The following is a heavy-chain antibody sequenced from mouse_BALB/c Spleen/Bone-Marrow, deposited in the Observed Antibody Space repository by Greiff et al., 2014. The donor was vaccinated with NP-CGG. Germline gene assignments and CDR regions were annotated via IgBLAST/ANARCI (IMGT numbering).Heavy chain of an antibody. D-gene: IGHD1-2*01. Sequence: VKLMESGPGLVAPSQSLSITCTVSGFSLTNYGVHWVRQPPGKGLEWLGVIWADGSTNYNSALMSRLSISKDNSKSQVFFKMNSLQTNETAMYYCARITASTGAIDYWGPGTSVTVSS. CDR1: GFSLTNYG. CDR2: IWADGST. J-gene: IGHJ4*01. CDR3: ARITASTGAIDY. V-gene: IGHV2-9*02.